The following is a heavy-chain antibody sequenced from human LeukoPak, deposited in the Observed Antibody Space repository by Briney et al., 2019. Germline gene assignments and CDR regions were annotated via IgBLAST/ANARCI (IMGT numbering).Heavy chain of an antibody. CDR2: MNPNSGNT. Sequence: ASVKVSCKASGYTFTSYDINWARQATGQGLEWMGWMNPNSGNTGYAQKFQGRVTMTRNTSISTAYMELSSLRSEDTAVYYCARGPTYSSSSGPTRRRVWFDPWGQGTLVTVSS. CDR1: GYTFTSYD. V-gene: IGHV1-8*01. J-gene: IGHJ5*02. CDR3: ARGPTYSSSSGPTRRRVWFDP. D-gene: IGHD6-6*01.